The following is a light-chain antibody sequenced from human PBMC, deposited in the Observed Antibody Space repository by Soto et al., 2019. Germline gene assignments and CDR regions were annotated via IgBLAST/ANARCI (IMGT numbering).Light chain of an antibody. CDR1: QAVPNN. J-gene: IGKJ1*01. CDR3: QQCGFSPWT. V-gene: IGKV1-9*01. CDR2: EES. Sequence: DIHLTQSPSFLSASVGDRVTITCRPSQAVPNNMAWYQQKPGKPPKLLIYEESTLHSGVPSRFSGRKSGTQFTLTIDSLQPEDFAVYYCQQCGFSPWTFGQGTRVEIK.